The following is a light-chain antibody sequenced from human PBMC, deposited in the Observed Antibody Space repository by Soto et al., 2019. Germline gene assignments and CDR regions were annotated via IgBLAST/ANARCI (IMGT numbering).Light chain of an antibody. CDR1: QTIGTY. V-gene: IGKV1-33*01. J-gene: IGKJ2*01. Sequence: IEVTQSPSSLAASVGDRVTITCRASQTIGTYLNWYQQKPGKAPRLLIYDASNLEIGVPSRFSGSGSGTDFTFTISNLQPEDIATYYCQQYDTLPPYTFGQGTKVELK. CDR3: QQYDTLPPYT. CDR2: DAS.